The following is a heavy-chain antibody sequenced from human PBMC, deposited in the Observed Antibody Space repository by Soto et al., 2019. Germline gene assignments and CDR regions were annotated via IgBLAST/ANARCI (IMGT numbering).Heavy chain of an antibody. CDR3: ARGNCSSPNCYSFSGYYGMDV. J-gene: IGHJ6*02. Sequence: SETLSLTCTVSGGSISSYYWSWIRQPAGKGLEWIGRIYTSGSTNYNPSLKSRVTMSRDTSKNQFSLKLTSVTAADTALYYCARGNCSSPNCYSFSGYYGMDVWGQGTTVTVSS. CDR1: GGSISSYY. CDR2: IYTSGST. V-gene: IGHV4-4*07. D-gene: IGHD2-2*01.